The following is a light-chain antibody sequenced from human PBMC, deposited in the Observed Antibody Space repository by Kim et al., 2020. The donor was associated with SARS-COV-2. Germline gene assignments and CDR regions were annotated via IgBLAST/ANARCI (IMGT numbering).Light chain of an antibody. CDR2: AAS. CDR3: QRYIRAPWT. Sequence: VSVGDRATTTCRASHNISNYLAWYQQRPGKVPKLLIYAASTLQSGVPSRFSGSASGTDFTLTISSLQPEDVATYYCQRYIRAPWTFGQGTKVDIK. J-gene: IGKJ1*01. CDR1: HNISNY. V-gene: IGKV1-27*01.